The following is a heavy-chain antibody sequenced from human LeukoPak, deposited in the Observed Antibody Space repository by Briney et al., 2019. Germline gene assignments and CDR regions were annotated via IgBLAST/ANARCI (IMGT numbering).Heavy chain of an antibody. D-gene: IGHD6-13*01. CDR3: ARGIATAGIDY. Sequence: ASVKVSCKASGYTFTSYGVTWVRQAPGQGLEWMGWISTYNGDTNYEQKLQGRVTMTTDTSTATAYMDLRSLTSDDMAVYYCARGIATAGIDYWGQGTLVTVSS. CDR1: GYTFTSYG. CDR2: ISTYNGDT. J-gene: IGHJ4*02. V-gene: IGHV1-18*03.